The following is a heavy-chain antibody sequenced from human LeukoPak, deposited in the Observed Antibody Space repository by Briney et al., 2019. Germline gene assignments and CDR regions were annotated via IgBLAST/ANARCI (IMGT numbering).Heavy chain of an antibody. CDR3: AKDSSNGWYYLDY. CDR2: ISYDGSNK. Sequence: GGSLRLSCAASGFTFSSYAMHWVRQAPGKGLEWVAVISYDGSNKYYADSVKGRFTISRDNSKDTLYLQMNSLRVEDTAVYYCAKDSSNGWYYLDYWGQGILVTVSS. D-gene: IGHD6-19*01. V-gene: IGHV3-30-3*01. J-gene: IGHJ4*02. CDR1: GFTFSSYA.